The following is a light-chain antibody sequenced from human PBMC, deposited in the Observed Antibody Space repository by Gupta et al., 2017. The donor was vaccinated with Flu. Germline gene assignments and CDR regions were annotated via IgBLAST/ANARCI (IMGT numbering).Light chain of an antibody. CDR2: ETD. J-gene: IGLJ2*01. V-gene: IGLV1-51*02. CDR3: GTWDKGLTSVV. CDR1: RSNIGENH. Sequence: QSALTQPPSVPAAPGPRITISCSASRSNIGENHVGWYQQVPGAAPKMVIYETDQRPSEIPDRFSAAKSGTSATLVIAGLRTADEADYYCGTWDKGLTSVVFGGGTRVTVL.